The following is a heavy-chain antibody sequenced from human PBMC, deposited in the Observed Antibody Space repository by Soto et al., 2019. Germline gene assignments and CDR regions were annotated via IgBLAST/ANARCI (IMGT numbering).Heavy chain of an antibody. D-gene: IGHD2-21*02. V-gene: IGHV4-30-4*01. J-gene: IGHJ6*02. CDR1: GGSISSGDYY. CDR3: ARDPQCGGDCYSRGPGAYGMDV. Sequence: SETLSLTCTVSGGSISSGDYYWSWIRQPPGKGLEWIGYIYYSGSTYYNPSLKSRVTISVDTSKNQFSLKLSSVNAADTAVYYCARDPQCGGDCYSRGPGAYGMDVWGQGTTVTVSS. CDR2: IYYSGST.